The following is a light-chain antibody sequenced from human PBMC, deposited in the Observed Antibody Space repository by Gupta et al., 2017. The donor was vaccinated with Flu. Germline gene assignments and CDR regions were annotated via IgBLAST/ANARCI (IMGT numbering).Light chain of an antibody. CDR3: QQYYWYPWT. J-gene: IGKJ1*01. V-gene: IGKV3-20*01. CDR1: QNIYSSY. Sequence: ELVLTQSPGTLSLSPGERATLSCRASQNIYSSYLAWYQQKPGQTPRLLIYGASRRATGIPDRFSGSGSGTDFTLTVSRLEPEDFAGYYCQQYYWYPWTFGQGTKVELK. CDR2: GAS.